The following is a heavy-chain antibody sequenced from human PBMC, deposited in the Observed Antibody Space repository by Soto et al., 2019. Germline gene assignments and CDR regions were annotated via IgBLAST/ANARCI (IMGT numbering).Heavy chain of an antibody. D-gene: IGHD2-21*02. CDR2: IYSGGST. CDR3: TRDRDCGGDCYYLDF. Sequence: GGSLRLSCAASGFTVSTHYMSWVRQAPGKGLEWVAIIYSGGSTKYAGSVMGRFSISGDKASNTLYLEMNSLRPDDTAVYYCTRDRDCGGDCYYLDFWGQGTLVTVSS. V-gene: IGHV3-53*01. J-gene: IGHJ4*02. CDR1: GFTVSTHY.